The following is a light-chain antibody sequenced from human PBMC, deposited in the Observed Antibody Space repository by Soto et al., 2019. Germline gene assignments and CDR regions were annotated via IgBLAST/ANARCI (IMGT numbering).Light chain of an antibody. CDR3: QQYDYWPRT. CDR2: GAS. CDR1: QSISSS. Sequence: EIVMTQSPATLSVSTGESATLSCRASQSISSSKLAWYQQNPGQAPRLLMYGASNRATGIPARFSGSGSGTEFTLTISSLQSEDFAVYYCQQYDYWPRTFGQGTKVDIK. V-gene: IGKV3-15*01. J-gene: IGKJ1*01.